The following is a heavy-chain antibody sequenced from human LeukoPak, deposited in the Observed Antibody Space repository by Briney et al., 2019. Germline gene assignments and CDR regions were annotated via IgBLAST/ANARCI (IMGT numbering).Heavy chain of an antibody. D-gene: IGHD2-8*01. CDR2: IHYSGST. CDR3: ASGAETMLS. J-gene: IGHJ4*02. CDR1: GGSINSYY. Sequence: SETLSLTCIVSGGSINSYYWSWIRQPPGKGLEWIGYIHYSGSTNYNPSLSGPVTISLDTSKNQFSLRLSSVTAADMAIYYCASGAETMLSWGQGTLVPVSS. V-gene: IGHV4-59*01.